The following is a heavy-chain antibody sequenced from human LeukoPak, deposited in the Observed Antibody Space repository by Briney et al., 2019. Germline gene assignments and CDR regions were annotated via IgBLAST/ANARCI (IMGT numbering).Heavy chain of an antibody. CDR2: ISGSGGST. Sequence: AGGSXRLSXXXXXXXFSSYAMSWVRXAPGKGLEWVSAISGSGGSTYYADSVKGRFTISRDNSKNTLYLQMNSLRAEDTAVYYCAKDWPAYYFDYWGQGTLVTVSS. J-gene: IGHJ4*02. CDR3: AKDWPAYYFDY. CDR1: XXXFSSYA. V-gene: IGHV3-23*01.